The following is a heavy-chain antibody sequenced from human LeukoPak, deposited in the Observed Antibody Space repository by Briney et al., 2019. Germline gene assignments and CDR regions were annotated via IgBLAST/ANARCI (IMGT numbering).Heavy chain of an antibody. CDR3: ANFNYAGFDP. Sequence: PGGSLRLSCAASGFTFGDYAMHWVRQAPGKGLEWVSGISWNSGGIGYADSVKGRFTISRDNAKNSLYLQMNSLRAEDTALYYCANFNYAGFDPWGQGTLVTVSS. D-gene: IGHD4-4*01. CDR2: ISWNSGGI. V-gene: IGHV3-9*01. J-gene: IGHJ5*02. CDR1: GFTFGDYA.